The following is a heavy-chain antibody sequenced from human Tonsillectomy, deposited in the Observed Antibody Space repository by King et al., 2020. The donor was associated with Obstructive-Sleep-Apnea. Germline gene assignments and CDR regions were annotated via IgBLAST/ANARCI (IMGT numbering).Heavy chain of an antibody. CDR1: GFTFSSYA. V-gene: IGHV3-23*04. CDR3: AKDPSHDFWSGYYTNYFDY. D-gene: IGHD3-3*01. CDR2: ISGSGGST. Sequence: VQLVESGGGLVQPGGSLRLSCAASGFTFSSYAMSWVRQSPGKGLEWVSAISGSGGSTYYADSVKGRFTISRDNSKNTLYLQMNSLRAEDTAVYYCAKDPSHDFWSGYYTNYFDYWGQGTLVTVSS. J-gene: IGHJ4*02.